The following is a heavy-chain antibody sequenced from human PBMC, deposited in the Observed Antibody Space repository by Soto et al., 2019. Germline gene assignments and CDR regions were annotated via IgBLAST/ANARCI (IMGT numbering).Heavy chain of an antibody. V-gene: IGHV1-46*03. CDR1: GYTFTSYY. J-gene: IGHJ4*02. D-gene: IGHD3-3*01. Sequence: GASVKVSCKASGYTFTSYYMHWVRQAPGQGLEWMGIINPSGGSTSYAQKFQGRVTMTRDTSTSTVYMELSSLRSEDTAVYYCARDKYYDFWSGYLHYFDYWGQGTLVTVSS. CDR3: ARDKYYDFWSGYLHYFDY. CDR2: INPSGGST.